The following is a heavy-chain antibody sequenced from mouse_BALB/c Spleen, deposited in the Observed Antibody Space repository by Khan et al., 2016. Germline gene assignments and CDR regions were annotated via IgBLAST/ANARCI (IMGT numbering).Heavy chain of an antibody. CDR1: GYSITSDYA. V-gene: IGHV3-2*02. Sequence: VQLKESGPGLVKPSQSLSLTCTVTGYSITSDYAWNWTRQFPGNKLEWMGYISYSGSTSYNPSLKSRISITRDTSKNQFFLQLNSVTTEDTATYYCARWDGNYIYWYFDVWGAGTTVTVSS. CDR3: ARWDGNYIYWYFDV. D-gene: IGHD2-1*01. J-gene: IGHJ1*01. CDR2: ISYSGST.